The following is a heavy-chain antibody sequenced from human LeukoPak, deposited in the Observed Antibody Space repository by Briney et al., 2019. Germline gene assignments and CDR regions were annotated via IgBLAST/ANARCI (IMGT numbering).Heavy chain of an antibody. J-gene: IGHJ4*02. D-gene: IGHD3-22*01. CDR1: GGTFSSYA. CDR3: ARAPTYYYDSSGYLQV. CDR2: IIPILGIA. V-gene: IGHV1-69*04. Sequence: SVKVSCKASGGTFSSYAISWVRQAPGQGLEWMGRIIPILGIANYAQKFQGRVTITADKSTSTAYMELSSLRSEDTAVYYCARAPTYYYDSSGYLQVWGQGTLVTVSS.